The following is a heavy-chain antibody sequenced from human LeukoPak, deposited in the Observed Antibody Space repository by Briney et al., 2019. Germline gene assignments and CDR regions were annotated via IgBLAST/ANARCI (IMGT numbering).Heavy chain of an antibody. CDR1: GASVSSVFYY. CDR2: IYYSGST. Sequence: SETLSLTCTVSGASVSSVFYYWRWVRQPPGRGLEWIGYIYYSGSTNYNPSLKSRVTILVDTSKNQFSLRLSPVTAADTAVYYCARNYYDSTGYLPGLFDYWGQGTLVTVSS. CDR3: ARNYYDSTGYLPGLFDY. D-gene: IGHD3-22*01. V-gene: IGHV4-61*01. J-gene: IGHJ4*02.